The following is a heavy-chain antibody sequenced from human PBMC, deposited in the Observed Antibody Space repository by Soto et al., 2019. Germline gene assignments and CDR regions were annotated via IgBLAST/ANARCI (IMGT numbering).Heavy chain of an antibody. CDR3: ARVGCSGGSCYAVDY. V-gene: IGHV1-46*01. D-gene: IGHD2-15*01. CDR2: INPSGGST. Sequence: QVQLVQSGAEVKKPGASVKVSCKASGYTFTSYYMHWVRQAPGQGLEWMGIINPSGGSTTYAQKFQGRVTMXRDXSXDTVYMELSSLRSEDTAVYYCARVGCSGGSCYAVDYWGQGTLVTVSS. CDR1: GYTFTSYY. J-gene: IGHJ4*02.